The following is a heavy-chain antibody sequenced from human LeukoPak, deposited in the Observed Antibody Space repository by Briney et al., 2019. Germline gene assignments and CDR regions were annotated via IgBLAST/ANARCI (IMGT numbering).Heavy chain of an antibody. CDR2: NYYSGST. D-gene: IGHD6-19*01. Sequence: SETLSLTCTVSGASMTTYYWSWIRPPPGKGLEWIGYNYYSGSTNYNPSLKSRVTISVDTSKNQFSLKLSSVTAADTAVYYCARGYSSGWYLFDWFDPWGQGTLVTVSS. CDR3: ARGYSSGWYLFDWFDP. J-gene: IGHJ5*02. CDR1: GASMTTYY. V-gene: IGHV4-59*01.